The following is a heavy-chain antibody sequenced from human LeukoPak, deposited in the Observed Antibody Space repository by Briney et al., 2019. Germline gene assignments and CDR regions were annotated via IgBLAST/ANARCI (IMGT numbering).Heavy chain of an antibody. CDR1: GFTFSSYG. CDR2: ISYDGSNK. D-gene: IGHD4-23*01. J-gene: IGHJ6*02. V-gene: IGHV3-30*18. Sequence: GRSLRLSCAASGFTFSSYGMHWVRQAPGKGLEWVAVISYDGSNKYYADSVKGRFTISRDNSKNTLYLQMNSLRAEDTAVYYCAKESGDYGGNGDYYYYGMDVWGQGTTVTVSS. CDR3: AKESGDYGGNGDYYYYGMDV.